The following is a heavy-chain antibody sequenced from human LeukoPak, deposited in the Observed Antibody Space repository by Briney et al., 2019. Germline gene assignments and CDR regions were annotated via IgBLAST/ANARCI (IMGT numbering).Heavy chain of an antibody. CDR3: ARAFVVANAFDI. J-gene: IGHJ3*02. Sequence: PGGSLRLSCAASGFTFSSYGMRWVRQAPGKGLEWVAVISYDGSNKYYADSVKGRFTISRDNSKNTLYLQMNSLRAEDTAVYYCARAFVVANAFDIWGQGTMVTVSS. CDR1: GFTFSSYG. D-gene: IGHD2-21*01. V-gene: IGHV3-30*03. CDR2: ISYDGSNK.